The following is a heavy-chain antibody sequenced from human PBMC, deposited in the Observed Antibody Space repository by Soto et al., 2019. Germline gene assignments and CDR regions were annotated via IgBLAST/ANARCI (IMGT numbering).Heavy chain of an antibody. D-gene: IGHD1-26*01. CDR3: ARGSEEGATTRWFDP. J-gene: IGHJ5*02. CDR1: GGSISSGGYY. Sequence: PSETLSLTCTVSGGSISSGGYYWSWIRQHPGKGLEWIGYIYYSGSTYYNPSLKSRVTISVDTSKNQFSLKLSSVTAADTAVYYCARGSEEGATTRWFDPWGQGTLVTVS. CDR2: IYYSGST. V-gene: IGHV4-31*03.